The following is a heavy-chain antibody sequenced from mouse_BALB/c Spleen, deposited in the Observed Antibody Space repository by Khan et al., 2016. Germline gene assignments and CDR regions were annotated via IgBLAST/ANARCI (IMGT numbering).Heavy chain of an antibody. D-gene: IGHD2-4*01. J-gene: IGHJ2*01. CDR1: GYTFTDYS. CDR2: INTETGEP. CDR3: ADYDYGNFDY. Sequence: QIQLVQSGPELKKPGETVKISCKAPGYTFTDYSMHWVKQAPGKSLKWMGWINTETGEPTYADDFKGRFAFSLETSASTAYLQINNLKNEDTATXFCADYDYGNFDYWGQGTTLTVSS. V-gene: IGHV9-2-1*01.